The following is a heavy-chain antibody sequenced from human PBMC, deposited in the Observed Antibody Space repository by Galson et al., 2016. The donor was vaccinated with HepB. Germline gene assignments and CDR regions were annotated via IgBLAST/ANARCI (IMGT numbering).Heavy chain of an antibody. V-gene: IGHV1-3*01. CDR3: ARDGGAAYGGYFDY. D-gene: IGHD3-16*01. Sequence: SVKVSCKASGHMFSSYTMHWLRQAPGQRLEWMGWINAGNDNTKYSQKFQGRVTITRDTSASTAYMELTSLTSEDTGVYYCARDGGAAYGGYFDYWGQGTLVTVSS. CDR2: INAGNDNT. CDR1: GHMFSSYT. J-gene: IGHJ4*02.